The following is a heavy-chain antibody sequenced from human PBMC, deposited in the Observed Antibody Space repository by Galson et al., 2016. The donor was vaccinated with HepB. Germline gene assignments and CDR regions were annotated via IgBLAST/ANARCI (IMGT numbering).Heavy chain of an antibody. J-gene: IGHJ6*02. Sequence: SLRLSCAASGFIFSNYAMGWVRQAPGKGLEWVSTITGRGDSAYYADSVKGRFTISRDNSQNPLFLQMNSLRAEDTAIYYCAKHAEPYYYYAMDVWGQGTTVTVSS. CDR1: GFIFSNYA. D-gene: IGHD1-14*01. CDR3: AKHAEPYYYYAMDV. V-gene: IGHV3-23*01. CDR2: ITGRGDSA.